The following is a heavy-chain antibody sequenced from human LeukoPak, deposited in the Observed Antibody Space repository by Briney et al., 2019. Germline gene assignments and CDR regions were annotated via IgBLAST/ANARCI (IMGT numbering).Heavy chain of an antibody. Sequence: SETLSLTCTVSGDSITYYYWSWIRQPPGKGLEWIGYIYYSGTTNYNPSLKSRVTISVDTSKNQFSLKLSSVTAADTAVYYCARAGVVVPADYFDYWGQGTLVTVSS. CDR1: GDSITYYY. CDR3: ARAGVVVPADYFDY. D-gene: IGHD2-2*01. J-gene: IGHJ4*02. CDR2: IYYSGTT. V-gene: IGHV4-59*08.